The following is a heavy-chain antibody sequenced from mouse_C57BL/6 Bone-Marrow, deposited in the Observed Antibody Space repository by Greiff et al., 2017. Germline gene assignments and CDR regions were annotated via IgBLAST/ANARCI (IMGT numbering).Heavy chain of an antibody. V-gene: IGHV2-2*01. D-gene: IGHD2-4*01. CDR2: IWSGGST. Sequence: VQVVESGPGLVQPSQSLSITCTVSGFSLTSYGVHWVRQSPGKGLEWLGVIWSGGSTDYNAAFISRLSISKDNSKSQVFSKMNSLQADDTAIYYCARNGGRLRRGYFDYWGQGTTLTVSS. CDR1: GFSLTSYG. J-gene: IGHJ2*01. CDR3: ARNGGRLRRGYFDY.